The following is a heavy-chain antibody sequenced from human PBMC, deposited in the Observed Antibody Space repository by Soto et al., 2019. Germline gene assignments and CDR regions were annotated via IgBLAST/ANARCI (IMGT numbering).Heavy chain of an antibody. CDR2: INPNSGGT. Sequence: GASVKVSCKASGYTFTGYYMHWVRQAPGQGLEWMGWINPNSGGTNYAQKFQGWVTMTRDTSISTAYMELSRLRSDDTAVYYCARGGSSVNYYYYGMDVWGQGTTVTVSS. V-gene: IGHV1-2*04. CDR3: ARGGSSVNYYYYGMDV. J-gene: IGHJ6*02. D-gene: IGHD3-10*01. CDR1: GYTFTGYY.